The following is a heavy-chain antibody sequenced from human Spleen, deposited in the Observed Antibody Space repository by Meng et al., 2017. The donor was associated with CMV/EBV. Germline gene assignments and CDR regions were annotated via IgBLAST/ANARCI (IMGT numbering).Heavy chain of an antibody. Sequence: GGSLRLSCAASGFTFSSYSMNWVRQAPGKGLEWVSSISSSSSYIYYADSVKGRFTISRDNAKNSLYLQMNSLRTEDTALYYCAKDRAVRLRFLEWFNPQDGMDVWGQGTTVTVSS. CDR3: AKDRAVRLRFLEWFNPQDGMDV. CDR2: ISSSSSYI. D-gene: IGHD3-3*01. V-gene: IGHV3-21*04. J-gene: IGHJ6*02. CDR1: GFTFSSYS.